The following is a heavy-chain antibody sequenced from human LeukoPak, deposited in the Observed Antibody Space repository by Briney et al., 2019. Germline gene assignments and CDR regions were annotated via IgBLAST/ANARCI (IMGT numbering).Heavy chain of an antibody. CDR3: ARRITMVRGVGYYYGMDV. Sequence: SETLSLTCAVYGGSFSGYYWSWIRQPPGKGLEWIGEINHSGSTNYNPSLKSRATISVDTSKNQFSLKLSSVTAADTAVYYCARRITMVRGVGYYYGMDVWGKGTTVTVSS. CDR2: INHSGST. CDR1: GGSFSGYY. J-gene: IGHJ6*04. V-gene: IGHV4-34*01. D-gene: IGHD3-10*01.